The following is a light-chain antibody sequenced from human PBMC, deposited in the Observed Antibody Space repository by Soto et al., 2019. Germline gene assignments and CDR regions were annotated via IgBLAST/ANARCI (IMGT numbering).Light chain of an antibody. J-gene: IGKJ5*01. CDR2: GAS. CDR3: QQYGSSPRVT. CDR1: QSVSSSY. Sequence: IVLTQSPGTLSLSPGERATLSCRASQSVSSSYLAWYQQKPGQAPRLLIYGASSRATGIPDRFSGSGSGTDFTLTISRLEPEDFAVYYCQQYGSSPRVTFGHGTRLEIK. V-gene: IGKV3-20*01.